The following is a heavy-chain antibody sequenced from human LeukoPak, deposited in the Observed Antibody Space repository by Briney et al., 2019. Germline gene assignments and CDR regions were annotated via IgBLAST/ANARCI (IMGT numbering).Heavy chain of an antibody. CDR3: ARGWGHYYDSSGHFDY. D-gene: IGHD3-22*01. J-gene: IGHJ4*02. CDR2: IYYSGST. CDR1: GGSISSYY. Sequence: PSETLSLTCTVSGGSISSYYWSWIRQPPGKGLEWIGYIYYSGSTNYKPSLKSRVTISVDTSKNQFSLKLSSVTAADTAVYYCARGWGHYYDSSGHFDYWGQGTLVTVSS. V-gene: IGHV4-59*12.